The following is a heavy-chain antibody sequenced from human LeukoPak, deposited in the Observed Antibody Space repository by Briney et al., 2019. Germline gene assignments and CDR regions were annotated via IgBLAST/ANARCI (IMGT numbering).Heavy chain of an antibody. CDR1: GGSISSSNW. J-gene: IGHJ4*02. Sequence: PSETLSLTCAVSGGSISSSNWWSWVRQPPGKGLEWIGEIYHSGSTNYNPSLKSRVTISVDKSKNQFSLKLSSVTAADTAVYYCARFVLYSYGSFFDYWGQGTLVTVSS. D-gene: IGHD5-18*01. V-gene: IGHV4-4*02. CDR3: ARFVLYSYGSFFDY. CDR2: IYHSGST.